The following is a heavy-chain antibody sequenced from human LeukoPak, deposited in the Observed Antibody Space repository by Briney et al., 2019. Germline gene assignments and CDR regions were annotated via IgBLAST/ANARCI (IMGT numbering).Heavy chain of an antibody. V-gene: IGHV3-53*01. J-gene: IGHJ3*02. CDR3: ARSGDILTGLSAFDI. Sequence: GGSLRLSCAASGFTVSSNYMSWVRQAPGRGLEWVSVIYSGGSTYYADSVKGRFTISRDNSKNTLYLQMNSLRAEDTAVYYCARSGDILTGLSAFDIWGQGTMVTVSS. CDR2: IYSGGST. CDR1: GFTVSSNY. D-gene: IGHD3-9*01.